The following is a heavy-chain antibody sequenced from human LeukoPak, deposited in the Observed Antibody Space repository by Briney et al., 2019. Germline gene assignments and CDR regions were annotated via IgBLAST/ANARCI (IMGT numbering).Heavy chain of an antibody. D-gene: IGHD6-19*01. CDR2: IYYSGST. V-gene: IGHV4-59*08. J-gene: IGHJ4*02. CDR1: GASISSYY. CDR3: AGKAVAGPFDY. Sequence: SETLSLTCTVSGASISSYYWSWIRQPPGKGLEWIGYIYYSGSTNYNPPLKRRVTISVDTSKNQFSLKLSSVTAADTAVYYCAGKAVAGPFDYWGQGTLVTVSS.